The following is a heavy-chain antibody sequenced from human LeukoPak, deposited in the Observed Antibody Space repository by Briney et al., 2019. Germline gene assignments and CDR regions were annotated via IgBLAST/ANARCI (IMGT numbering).Heavy chain of an antibody. D-gene: IGHD2-2*01. J-gene: IGHJ4*02. CDR3: ARGQQYLYYFDY. CDR1: GGSVSSGSYY. CDR2: MYYSGST. V-gene: IGHV4-61*01. Sequence: SETLSLTCPVSGGSVSSGSYYWSWIRQPPGKGREWLGYMYYSGSTKYNPSLKSRVTISVDTSKNQFSLQLSSLTAAETAVYYCARGQQYLYYFDYWGQGPLVTVSS.